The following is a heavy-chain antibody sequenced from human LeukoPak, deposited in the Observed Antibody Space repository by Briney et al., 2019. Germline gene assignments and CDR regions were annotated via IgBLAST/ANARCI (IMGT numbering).Heavy chain of an antibody. V-gene: IGHV3-7*01. Sequence: GGSLRLSCAASGFTFSSYWMSWVRQAPGKGLGWVANIKQDGSEKYYVDSVKGRFTISRDNAKNSLYLQMNSLRAEDTAVYYCARVGFYVDTAMVLVYYYYYMDVWGKGTTVTVSS. CDR3: ARVGFYVDTAMVLVYYYYYMDV. CDR2: IKQDGSEK. CDR1: GFTFSSYW. J-gene: IGHJ6*03. D-gene: IGHD5-18*01.